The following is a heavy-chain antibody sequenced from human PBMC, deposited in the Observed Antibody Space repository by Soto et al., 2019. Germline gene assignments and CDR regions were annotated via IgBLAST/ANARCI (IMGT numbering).Heavy chain of an antibody. CDR2: ISSTGSGT. CDR3: VRDLHEPLPADVLQVAN. Sequence: PGGAPRLSCAASGFTFSSYEMHWVRQAPGKGLEWISYISSTGSGTHYADSVKGRFTISRDNARNSLSLQMNSLRAEDTAIYYCVRDLHEPLPADVLQVANWGQGTQVTVSS. D-gene: IGHD1-1*01. V-gene: IGHV3-48*03. J-gene: IGHJ4*02. CDR1: GFTFSSYE.